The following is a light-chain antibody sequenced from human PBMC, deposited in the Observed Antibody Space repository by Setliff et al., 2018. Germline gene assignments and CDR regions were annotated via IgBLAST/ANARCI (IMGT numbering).Light chain of an antibody. V-gene: IGLV1-40*01. J-gene: IGLJ1*01. CDR3: QSYDSSLSALYV. CDR1: SSNIGAGYD. Sequence: QSVLTQPPSGSGAPGQRVTISCTRSSSNIGAGYDVHWYQQLPGTAPKLLIYGNSNRPSGVPDRFSGSKSGTSASLAITGLQAEDAADYYCQSYDSSLSALYVVGTGTKVTVL. CDR2: GNS.